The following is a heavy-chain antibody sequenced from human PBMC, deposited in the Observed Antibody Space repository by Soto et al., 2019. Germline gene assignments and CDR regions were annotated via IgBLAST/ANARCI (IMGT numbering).Heavy chain of an antibody. Sequence: QVQLQESGPGLVKPSQTLSLTCTVSGGSISSGGYYWSWIRQHPGKGLEWIGYIYYSGSTYYNPSLKSRVTISVDTSKNQFSLKLSSVTAADTAVYYCARDIVVVPAAMGVDYYYGMDVWGQGTTVTVSS. CDR3: ARDIVVVPAAMGVDYYYGMDV. CDR2: IYYSGST. J-gene: IGHJ6*02. D-gene: IGHD2-2*01. CDR1: GGSISSGGYY. V-gene: IGHV4-31*03.